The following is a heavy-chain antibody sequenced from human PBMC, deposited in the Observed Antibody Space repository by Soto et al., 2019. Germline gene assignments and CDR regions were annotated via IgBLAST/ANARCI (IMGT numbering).Heavy chain of an antibody. V-gene: IGHV1-69*13. CDR3: AIHKTGTYCGGDCYFDY. CDR2: IIPIFGTA. Sequence: PAASVKVSCKASGGTFSSYAISWVRQAPGQGLEWMGGIIPIFGTANYAQKFQGRVTITADESTSTAYMELSSLRSEDTAVYYCAIHKTGTYCGGDCYFDYWGQGTLVTVSS. J-gene: IGHJ4*02. D-gene: IGHD2-21*02. CDR1: GGTFSSYA.